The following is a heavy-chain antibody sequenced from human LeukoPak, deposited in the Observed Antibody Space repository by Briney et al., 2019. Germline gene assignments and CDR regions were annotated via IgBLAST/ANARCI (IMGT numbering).Heavy chain of an antibody. V-gene: IGHV4-59*08. D-gene: IGHD3-22*01. J-gene: IGHJ4*02. CDR1: GGSISSYY. Sequence: SETLSLTCTVSGGSISSYYWSCIRQPPGKGLEWIGYIYYSGSTNYYPSLKSRVTISVDTSENQFSLKLTSVTAADTAVYYCARYFAGSGYYDFWGQGTLVTVSS. CDR3: ARYFAGSGYYDF. CDR2: IYYSGST.